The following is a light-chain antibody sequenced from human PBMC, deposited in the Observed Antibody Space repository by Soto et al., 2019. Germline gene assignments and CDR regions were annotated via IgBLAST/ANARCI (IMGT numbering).Light chain of an antibody. Sequence: DIQMTQSPSSLSESAGDRVTIISVASQGISTYLNWYRQKPGKAPKLLIYAASSLQSGVPSRFSGSGSETDFTLTISSLQPEDFATYSCQQSYNTTWTFGQGTKVDIK. V-gene: IGKV1-39*01. CDR3: QQSYNTTWT. CDR1: QGISTY. CDR2: AAS. J-gene: IGKJ1*01.